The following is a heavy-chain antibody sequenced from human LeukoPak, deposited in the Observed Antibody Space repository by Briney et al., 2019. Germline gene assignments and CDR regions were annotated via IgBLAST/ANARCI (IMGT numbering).Heavy chain of an antibody. J-gene: IGHJ3*02. CDR2: IYYSGST. V-gene: IGHV4-59*02. CDR1: GASVSNYD. Sequence: PSETLSLTCTVSGASVSNYDWSWIRQPPGKGLEWIGYIYYSGSTNYNPSLESRVTISVDTSKNQFSLKLTSVTAADTAMYYCARRGGSPRGAFDIWGQGQWSPSLQ. CDR3: ARRGGSPRGAFDI. D-gene: IGHD1-26*01.